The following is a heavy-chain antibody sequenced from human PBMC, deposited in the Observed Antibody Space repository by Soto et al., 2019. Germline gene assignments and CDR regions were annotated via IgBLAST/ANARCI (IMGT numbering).Heavy chain of an antibody. D-gene: IGHD2-21*01. CDR1: GGSISSYY. CDR2: IYYSGST. J-gene: IGHJ4*02. Sequence: SETLSLTCTVSGGSISSYYWSWIRQPPGKGLEWIGYIYYSGSTNYNPSLKSRVTISVDTSKNQFSLKLSSVTAADTAVYYCATLLCGGDCYDYWGQGTLVTVSS. CDR3: ATLLCGGDCYDY. V-gene: IGHV4-59*01.